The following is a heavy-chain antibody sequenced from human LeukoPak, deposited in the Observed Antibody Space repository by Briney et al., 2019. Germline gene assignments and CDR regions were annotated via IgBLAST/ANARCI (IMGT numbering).Heavy chain of an antibody. Sequence: GGSLRLSCATSGFTFSSYAMTWVRQAPGKGLEWVSSISGSGGSRYYADSVKGRFTISRDNSKNTLYLQMNSLRAEDTAVYYCAKGLLYSDVWGSYRPNPLDYWGQGTLVTVSS. CDR2: ISGSGGSR. CDR3: AKGLLYSDVWGSYRPNPLDY. D-gene: IGHD3-16*02. J-gene: IGHJ4*02. CDR1: GFTFSSYA. V-gene: IGHV3-23*01.